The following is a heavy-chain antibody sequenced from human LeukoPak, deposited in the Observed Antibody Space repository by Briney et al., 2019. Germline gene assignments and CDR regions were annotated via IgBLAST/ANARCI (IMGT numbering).Heavy chain of an antibody. D-gene: IGHD3-3*01. Sequence: GGSLRLSCAASGFTFTNYAMSWVRQAPGNGLEWVSTISGSGGSTYYADSVKGRFTISRDNSKNTLYLQMNSLRAEDTAVYYCAKVGSSYDFWSGNYFQHWGQGTLVTVSS. CDR2: ISGSGGST. CDR3: AKVGSSYDFWSGNYFQH. V-gene: IGHV3-23*01. CDR1: GFTFTNYA. J-gene: IGHJ1*01.